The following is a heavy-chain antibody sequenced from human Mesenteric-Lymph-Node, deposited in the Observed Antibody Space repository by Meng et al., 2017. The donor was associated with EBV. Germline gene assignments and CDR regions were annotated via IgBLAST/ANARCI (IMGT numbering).Heavy chain of an antibody. Sequence: QVQRPAGVAGLLNPAHGLALACADAAAALRGAYGNWFRQPPGQGREWIGEIIHGGSPSYKPSLKIRVTISIDTSKNQLSLMLSSVTAADTAVYYCARRPTGIDYWGQGTLVTVSS. V-gene: IGHV4-34*12. D-gene: IGHD2-8*02. J-gene: IGHJ4*02. CDR2: IIHGGSP. CDR3: ARRPTGIDY. CDR1: AAALRGAY.